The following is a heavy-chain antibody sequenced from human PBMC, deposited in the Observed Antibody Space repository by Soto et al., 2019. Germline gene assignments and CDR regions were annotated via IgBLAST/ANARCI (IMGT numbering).Heavy chain of an antibody. J-gene: IGHJ3*02. CDR2: IDPSDSYT. D-gene: IGHD3-22*01. Sequence: PGESLKISCKGSGYSFTSYWISWVRQMPGKGLERMGRIDPSDSYTNYSPSFQGHVTISADKSISTAYLQWSSLKASDTAMYYCARASYDSSGYYYVNDAFDIWGQGTMVTVS. CDR1: GYSFTSYW. V-gene: IGHV5-10-1*01. CDR3: ARASYDSSGYYYVNDAFDI.